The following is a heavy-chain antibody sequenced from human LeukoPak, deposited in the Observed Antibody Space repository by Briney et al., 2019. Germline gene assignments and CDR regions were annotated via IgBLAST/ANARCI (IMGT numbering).Heavy chain of an antibody. J-gene: IGHJ6*03. CDR1: GGPISSYY. CDR2: IYYSGST. D-gene: IGHD6-19*01. V-gene: IGHV4-59*01. CDR3: ARGGSGWYRVYYYYMDV. Sequence: SETLSLTCTVSGGPISSYYWSWIRQPPGKGLEWIGYIYYSGSTNYNPSLKSRVTISVDTSKNQFSLKLSSVTVADTAVYYCARGGSGWYRVYYYYMDVWGKGTTVTVSS.